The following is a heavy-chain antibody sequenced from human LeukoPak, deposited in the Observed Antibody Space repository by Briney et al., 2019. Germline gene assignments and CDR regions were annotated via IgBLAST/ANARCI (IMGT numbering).Heavy chain of an antibody. Sequence: PSETLSLTCTVSGGSISPYYGSWIRQSPGKGLEWIGYIYYSGSTNYNPSLKSRVTISVDTSKNQFSLKLSSVTAADTAVYYCASYPAHDYGDYVLDYWGQGTLVTVSS. CDR1: GGSISPYY. V-gene: IGHV4-59*08. D-gene: IGHD4-17*01. CDR2: IYYSGST. J-gene: IGHJ4*02. CDR3: ASYPAHDYGDYVLDY.